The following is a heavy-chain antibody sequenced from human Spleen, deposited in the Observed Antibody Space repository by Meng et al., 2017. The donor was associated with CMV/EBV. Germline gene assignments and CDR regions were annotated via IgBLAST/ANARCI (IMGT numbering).Heavy chain of an antibody. CDR3: ASAPPLAAFDI. V-gene: IGHV4-39*07. Sequence: GSLRLSCTVSGGSISSSSYYWGWIRQPPGKGLEWIGSIYYSGSTYYNPSLKSRVTISVDTSKNQFSLKLSSVTAADTAVYYCASAPPLAAFDIWGQGKMVTVSS. CDR2: IYYSGST. CDR1: GGSISSSSYY. J-gene: IGHJ3*02.